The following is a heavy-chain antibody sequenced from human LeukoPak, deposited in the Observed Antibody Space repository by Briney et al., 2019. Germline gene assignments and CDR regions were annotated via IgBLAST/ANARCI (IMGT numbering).Heavy chain of an antibody. CDR2: IYPGDSDT. D-gene: IGHD3-3*01. Sequence: GESLKISCKGSGYTFTYYWIGWVRQMPGKGLEWMGIIYPGDSDTRYSPSFQGQVTISADKSISTAYLQWSSLKASDTAMYYCARRVHRFTASNYYYYMDVWGKGTTVTVSS. CDR3: ARRVHRFTASNYYYYMDV. J-gene: IGHJ6*03. V-gene: IGHV5-51*01. CDR1: GYTFTYYW.